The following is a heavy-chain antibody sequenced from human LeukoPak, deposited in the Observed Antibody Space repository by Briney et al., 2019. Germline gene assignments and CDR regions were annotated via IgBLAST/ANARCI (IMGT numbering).Heavy chain of an antibody. CDR3: AREWELHS. D-gene: IGHD1-26*01. Sequence: GASVKVSCKASGGTFSSYAISWVRQAPGQGLEWMGGIIPIFGTANYAQKFQGRVTITTDESASTAYMELSNLRSEDTAVYYCAREWELHSWGQGTLVTVSS. CDR2: IIPIFGTA. CDR1: GGTFSSYA. J-gene: IGHJ4*02. V-gene: IGHV1-69*05.